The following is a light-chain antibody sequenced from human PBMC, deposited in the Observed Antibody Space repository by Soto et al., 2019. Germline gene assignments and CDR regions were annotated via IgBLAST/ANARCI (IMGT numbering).Light chain of an antibody. V-gene: IGKV3-20*01. CDR3: QQYLSSPWT. CDR2: GAS. J-gene: IGKJ1*01. CDR1: QSVSSSS. Sequence: EIVLTQSPGTLSLSPGERATLSCRASQSVSSSSFAWYQQRPGQAPRLLIYGASSRPTGIPDRFIGSGSETDFTLTITRLEPEDFAVYYCQQYLSSPWTFGQGTEVEIK.